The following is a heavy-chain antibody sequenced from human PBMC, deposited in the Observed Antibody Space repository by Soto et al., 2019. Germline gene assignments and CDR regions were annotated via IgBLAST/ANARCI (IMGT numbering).Heavy chain of an antibody. D-gene: IGHD2-2*01. Sequence: SVKVSCKASGGTFSSYAISWVRQAPGQGLEWMGGIIPISDTTNYAQKFQGRVTITADESTSTAYMELSSLRSEDTAVYYCARSQGSSTSLEIYYYYYYGMDVWG. V-gene: IGHV1-69*13. CDR1: GGTFSSYA. CDR2: IIPISDTT. CDR3: ARSQGSSTSLEIYYYYYYGMDV. J-gene: IGHJ6*02.